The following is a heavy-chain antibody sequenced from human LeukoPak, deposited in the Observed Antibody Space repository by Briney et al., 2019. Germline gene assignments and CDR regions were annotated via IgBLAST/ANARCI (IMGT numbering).Heavy chain of an antibody. CDR1: GFTFSTYE. Sequence: GGALRLSCAASGFTFSTYEMNWVRQAPGKGLEWVSSISSRAGTIYYADSVKGRFTVSRDNAKNSLHLQMNTLRAEDTAVYYCARAGVLSSSWLLYWGQGTLVTVSS. CDR3: ARAGVLSSSWLLY. CDR2: ISSRAGTI. D-gene: IGHD6-13*01. V-gene: IGHV3-48*03. J-gene: IGHJ4*02.